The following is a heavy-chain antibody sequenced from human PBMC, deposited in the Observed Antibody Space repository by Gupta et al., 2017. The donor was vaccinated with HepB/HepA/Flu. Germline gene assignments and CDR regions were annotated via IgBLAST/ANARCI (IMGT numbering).Heavy chain of an antibody. Sequence: EVQLVESGGGLVQPGGSLRLSCSASGFTFGTYSMQWVRQAPGQGLEWVSYITGNSDVIKYADSVKGRFTISRDNAKNSLFLQMNSLRDEDTAVYYCGRSSGADYWGQGTPVTVSS. J-gene: IGHJ4*02. V-gene: IGHV3-48*02. D-gene: IGHD3-10*01. CDR3: GRSSGADY. CDR2: ITGNSDVI. CDR1: GFTFGTYS.